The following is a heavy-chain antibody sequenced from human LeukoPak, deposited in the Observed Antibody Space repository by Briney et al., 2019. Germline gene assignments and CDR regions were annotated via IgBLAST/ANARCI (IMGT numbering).Heavy chain of an antibody. D-gene: IGHD1-26*01. CDR2: IYYTGST. V-gene: IGHV4-39*07. CDR3: TRKREGHATGIDY. J-gene: IGHJ4*02. CDR1: GGFIGRRDSY. Sequence: SETLSLTCTVSGGFIGRRDSYWGWIRQSPRTGLEWIGSIYYTGSTYYNNNPSLQGRVTISMDTSEHQSSLKLTSVTAADTAIYYCTRKREGHATGIDYWGQGTLVTVSS.